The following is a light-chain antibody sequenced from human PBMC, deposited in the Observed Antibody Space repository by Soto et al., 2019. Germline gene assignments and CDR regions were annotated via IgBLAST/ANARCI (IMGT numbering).Light chain of an antibody. J-gene: IGLJ1*01. CDR2: SNN. CDR1: SSNIGGNA. V-gene: IGLV1-44*01. Sequence: QSVLTQPPSESGTPGQRVTISCSGSSSNIGGNAVNWYQQLPGTTPKLLIYSNNQRPSGVPDRFSGSKSGTSASLAISGLQSDDEADYYCAAWDDSLSGYVFGTGTKLTVL. CDR3: AAWDDSLSGYV.